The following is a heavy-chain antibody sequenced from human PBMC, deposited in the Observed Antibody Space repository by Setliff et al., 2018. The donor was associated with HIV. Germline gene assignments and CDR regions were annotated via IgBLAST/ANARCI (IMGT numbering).Heavy chain of an antibody. V-gene: IGHV3-7*01. CDR1: GFTFSTHW. CDR2: INQDESDK. CDR3: AKDRYCSGGSCNSGNAFDI. J-gene: IGHJ3*02. Sequence: PGGSLRLSCAASGFTFSTHWMSWVRQAPGKGLEWVAKINQDESDKNYVDSVKGRFTISRDNAKNSLYLQINSLRAEDTAVYYCAKDRYCSGGSCNSGNAFDIWGQGAMVTVSS. D-gene: IGHD2-15*01.